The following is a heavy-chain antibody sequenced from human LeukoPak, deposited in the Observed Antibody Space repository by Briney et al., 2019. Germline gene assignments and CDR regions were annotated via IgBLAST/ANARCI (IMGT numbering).Heavy chain of an antibody. D-gene: IGHD6-13*01. Sequence: SETLSLTCSVSGGSISSSTYYWGWIRQPPGKGLEWIGNIYNSGSTYYNPSLKSRVTISVDTSKNQFSLKLSSVTAADTAVYYCARQAYSSNLGWFDPWDQGTLVTVSS. CDR2: IYNSGST. V-gene: IGHV4-39*01. CDR1: GGSISSSTYY. J-gene: IGHJ5*02. CDR3: ARQAYSSNLGWFDP.